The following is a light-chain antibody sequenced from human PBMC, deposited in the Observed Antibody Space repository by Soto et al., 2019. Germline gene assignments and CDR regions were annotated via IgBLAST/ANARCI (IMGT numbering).Light chain of an antibody. CDR2: GAS. CDR1: QSVSHN. V-gene: IGKV3-15*01. J-gene: IGKJ2*01. Sequence: EIVRTQSPATLSVSPGERATLSCRASQSVSHNLAWYQQKPGQAPRLLIYGASTRATGIPARFSGSGSGTEFTLTISSLQSEEFAVYYCQQYNDWPMYTFGQGTKVEIK. CDR3: QQYNDWPMYT.